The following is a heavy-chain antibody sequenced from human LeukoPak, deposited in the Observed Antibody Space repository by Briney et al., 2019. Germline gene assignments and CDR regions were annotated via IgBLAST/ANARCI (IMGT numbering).Heavy chain of an antibody. V-gene: IGHV1-18*01. CDR1: GYTFTSYG. CDR2: ISAYNGNT. J-gene: IGHJ5*02. D-gene: IGHD1-26*01. CDR3: ARGGPRNSGSYQDWFDP. Sequence: WASVTVSCKASGYTFTSYGISWVRQAPGQGLEWMGWISAYNGNTNYAQKLQGRVTKTTDTSTSTAYMELRSLRSDDTAVYYCARGGPRNSGSYQDWFDPWGQGTLVTVSS.